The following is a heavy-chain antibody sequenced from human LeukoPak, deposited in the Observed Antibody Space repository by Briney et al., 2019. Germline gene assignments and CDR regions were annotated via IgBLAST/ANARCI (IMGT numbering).Heavy chain of an antibody. Sequence: GGSLRLSCTASGFIFSSYGIHWVRQAPGKGLEWVAFIRYDGINKDYTDSVKGRFTVSRDNSKKTLYLQMNSLRAEDTGVYYCARDLGGSYYYDSSGPCDYWGQGTLVTVSS. J-gene: IGHJ4*02. CDR2: IRYDGINK. CDR3: ARDLGGSYYYDSSGPCDY. CDR1: GFIFSSYG. D-gene: IGHD3-22*01. V-gene: IGHV3-30*02.